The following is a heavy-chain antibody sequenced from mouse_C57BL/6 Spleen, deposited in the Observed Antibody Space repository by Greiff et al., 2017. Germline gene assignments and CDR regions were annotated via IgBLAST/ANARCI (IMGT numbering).Heavy chain of an antibody. CDR1: GYSITSGYY. V-gene: IGHV3-6*01. D-gene: IGHD1-1*01. CDR2: ISYDGSN. CDR3: ARGDYYALYYAMDY. Sequence: EVKLMESGPGLVKPSQSLSLTCSVTGYSITSGYYWNWIRQFPGNKLEWMGYISYDGSNNYNPSLKNRISITRDTSKNQFFLKLNSVTTEDTATYYCARGDYYALYYAMDYWGQGTSVTVSS. J-gene: IGHJ4*01.